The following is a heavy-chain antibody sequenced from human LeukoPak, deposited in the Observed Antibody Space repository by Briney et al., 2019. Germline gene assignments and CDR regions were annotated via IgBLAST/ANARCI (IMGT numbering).Heavy chain of an antibody. CDR1: GGSISISSYY. J-gene: IGHJ6*03. Sequence: SETLSLTCTVSGGSISISSYYWGWIRQPPGKGLEGIGSIYYSGSTYYNPSLKSRVTMSADTSQNQSSLKLSSVTAADTAVYYCARHVHYYYYYMDVWGKGTTVSISS. V-gene: IGHV4-39*01. D-gene: IGHD3-10*02. CDR3: ARHVHYYYYYMDV. CDR2: IYYSGST.